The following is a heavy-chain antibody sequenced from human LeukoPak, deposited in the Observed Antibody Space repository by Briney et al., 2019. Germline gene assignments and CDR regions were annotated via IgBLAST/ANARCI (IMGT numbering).Heavy chain of an antibody. Sequence: GESLKISCKGSGYNFNNYWIGWVRQMPGKGLEWMGIIYPGDSDTRYSPSFQGQITFSADRSISTAYLQWSSLKASDTAIYYCARHHGDYGYYFDYWGQEALVTVSS. CDR1: GYNFNNYW. CDR2: IYPGDSDT. CDR3: ARHHGDYGYYFDY. V-gene: IGHV5-51*01. J-gene: IGHJ4*02. D-gene: IGHD4-17*01.